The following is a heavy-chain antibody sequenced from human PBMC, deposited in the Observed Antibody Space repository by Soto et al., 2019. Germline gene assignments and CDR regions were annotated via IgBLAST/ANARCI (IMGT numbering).Heavy chain of an antibody. D-gene: IGHD6-13*01. CDR3: ASSPAFSSSWYGIPPDPSHGMDV. CDR2: INPSGGIK. Sequence: QMQLVQSGAEVKRPGASVRVSCKSSGYTFTSFYIHWVRQAPGQGLEWMGIINPSGGIKNFAQRSQGRVTMTRDMSTKTHYMELSSLKSDDTDVYYCASSPAFSSSWYGIPPDPSHGMDVWGQGTTVTVS. V-gene: IGHV1-46*01. CDR1: GYTFTSFY. J-gene: IGHJ6*02.